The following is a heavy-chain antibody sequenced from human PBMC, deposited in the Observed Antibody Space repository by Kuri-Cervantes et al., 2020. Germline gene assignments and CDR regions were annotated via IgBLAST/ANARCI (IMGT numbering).Heavy chain of an antibody. D-gene: IGHD1-26*01. J-gene: IGHJ6*02. Sequence: LSLTCAASGFTFSDYYMSWIRQAPGKGLEWVSYISSSGSTIYYADSVKGRFTISRDNAKNSLYLQMNSLRAEDTAVYYCARDAGATGYYYYGMDVWGQGTTVTVSS. CDR3: ARDAGATGYYYYGMDV. V-gene: IGHV3-11*01. CDR1: GFTFSDYY. CDR2: ISSSGSTI.